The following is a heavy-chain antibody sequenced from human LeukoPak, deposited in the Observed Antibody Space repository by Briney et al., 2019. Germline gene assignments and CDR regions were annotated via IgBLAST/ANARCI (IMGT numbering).Heavy chain of an antibody. V-gene: IGHV3-11*04. CDR3: ARGGGVRFLEWLPPYYFDY. CDR2: ISGSDNTE. Sequence: GGSLRLSCAASGFTFSDYHMSWIRQAPGKGLEWLSYISGSDNTEYYTDSVKGRFTISRDNAKNSLYLQMNSLRAEDTAVYYCARGGGVRFLEWLPPYYFDYWGQGTLVTVSS. D-gene: IGHD3-3*01. J-gene: IGHJ4*02. CDR1: GFTFSDYH.